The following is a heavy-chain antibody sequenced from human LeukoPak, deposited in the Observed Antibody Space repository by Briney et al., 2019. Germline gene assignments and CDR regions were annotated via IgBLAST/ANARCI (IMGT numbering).Heavy chain of an antibody. D-gene: IGHD3-22*01. V-gene: IGHV4-34*01. Sequence: SETLSLTCAVYGGSFSGYYWSWIRQPPGKGLEWIGEINHSGSTNYNPSLKSRVTISVHTSKNQFSLKLSSVTAADTAVYYCARRGYDSSGYKYWGQGTLVTVSS. CDR3: ARRGYDSSGYKY. J-gene: IGHJ4*02. CDR2: INHSGST. CDR1: GGSFSGYY.